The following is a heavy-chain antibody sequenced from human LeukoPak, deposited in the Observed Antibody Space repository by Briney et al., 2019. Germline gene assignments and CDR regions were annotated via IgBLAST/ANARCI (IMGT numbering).Heavy chain of an antibody. Sequence: GASVKVSCKASGYIFTAYYMHWVRQAPGQGLEWMGWINPNSGDTKYAQKFQGRVTMTRDTSTSTADLERKSLIYDDTAVYYCGRAEAIDYWGQGTLVTVSS. CDR3: GRAEAIDY. CDR2: INPNSGDT. J-gene: IGHJ4*02. V-gene: IGHV1-2*02. CDR1: GYIFTAYY.